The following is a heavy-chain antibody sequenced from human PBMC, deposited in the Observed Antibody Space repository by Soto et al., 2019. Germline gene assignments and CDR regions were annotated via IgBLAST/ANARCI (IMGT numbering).Heavy chain of an antibody. D-gene: IGHD6-13*01. CDR1: GGSISSYH. J-gene: IGHJ5*02. Sequence: SETLSLTCTVSGGSISSYHWSWIRQPPGKGLEWIGYIYNSGSTSYNPSLKSRVTISVDTSKNQFSLKLSSVTAADTAVYYCARQQLDKWFHPWGQGTLVTVSS. CDR2: IYNSGST. V-gene: IGHV4-59*01. CDR3: ARQQLDKWFHP.